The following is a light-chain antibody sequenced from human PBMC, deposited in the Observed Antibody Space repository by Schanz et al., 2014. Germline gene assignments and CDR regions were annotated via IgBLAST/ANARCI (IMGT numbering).Light chain of an antibody. V-gene: IGLV2-8*01. J-gene: IGLJ2*01. CDR1: SSDVGGYNY. CDR2: DVG. CDR3: SSYAGSNNWRV. Sequence: QSALTQPPSVSGSPGQSITISCTGTSSDVGGYNYVSWYQQHPGKAPKLMIYDVGYRPSGVSNRFSGSKSDNTASLTVSGLQAEDEADYYCSSYAGSNNWRVFGGGTKLTVL.